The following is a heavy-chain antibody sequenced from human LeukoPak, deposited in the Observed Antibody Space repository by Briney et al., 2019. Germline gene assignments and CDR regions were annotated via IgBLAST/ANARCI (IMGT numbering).Heavy chain of an antibody. J-gene: IGHJ4*02. Sequence: SETLSLTCTVSGVSISDYYWSWIRRPPGKGLEWIGYIYYSGSTNYNPSLKSRVTISVDTSKNQFSLKLSSVTAADTAVYYCARGPNYYDSSGYYFSPFDYWGQGTLVTVSS. D-gene: IGHD3-22*01. V-gene: IGHV4-59*01. CDR3: ARGPNYYDSSGYYFSPFDY. CDR1: GVSISDYY. CDR2: IYYSGST.